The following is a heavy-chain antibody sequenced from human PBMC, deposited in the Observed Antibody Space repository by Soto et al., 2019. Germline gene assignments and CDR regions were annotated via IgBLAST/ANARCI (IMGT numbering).Heavy chain of an antibody. D-gene: IGHD3-10*01. CDR1: GGSITTNTYY. V-gene: IGHV4-39*01. J-gene: IGHJ4*02. CDR2: IFYSGNT. Sequence: SETLSLTCTVSGGSITTNTYYWGWIRQSPGKGLEWIGNIFYSGNTYYNPSLKSRVTISVDTSTNQFSLKVTSVTAADTAVYYCARRFRRFFDYWGQGTLVTVSS. CDR3: ARRFRRFFDY.